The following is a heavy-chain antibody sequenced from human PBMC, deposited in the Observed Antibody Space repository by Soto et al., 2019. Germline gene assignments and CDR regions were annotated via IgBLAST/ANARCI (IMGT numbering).Heavy chain of an antibody. CDR1: GFTFSSYA. CDR3: AKGGKSIAAAGDY. D-gene: IGHD6-13*01. J-gene: IGHJ4*02. V-gene: IGHV3-23*01. Sequence: EVQLLESGGGLVQPGGSLRLSCAASGFTFSSYALIWVRQAPGKGLEWLSAISASGGSTYYAGSVKGRFTISRDNSYNPLYLQMNSLRAEDTAVYYCAKGGKSIAAAGDYWGQGTLVTVSS. CDR2: ISASGGST.